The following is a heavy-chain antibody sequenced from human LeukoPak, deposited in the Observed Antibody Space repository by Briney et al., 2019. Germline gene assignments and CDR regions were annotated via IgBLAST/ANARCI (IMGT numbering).Heavy chain of an antibody. J-gene: IGHJ3*02. D-gene: IGHD1-26*01. CDR2: ITWNSGSI. CDR3: AKDIVPNSGSYTDAFDI. Sequence: GGSLRLSCAASGFTFDDYAMHWVRQAPGKGLEWVSGITWNSGSIGYADSVKGRFTISRDNAKNSLYLQMNSLRPEDTALYYCAKDIVPNSGSYTDAFDIWGQGTMVTVSS. CDR1: GFTFDDYA. V-gene: IGHV3-9*01.